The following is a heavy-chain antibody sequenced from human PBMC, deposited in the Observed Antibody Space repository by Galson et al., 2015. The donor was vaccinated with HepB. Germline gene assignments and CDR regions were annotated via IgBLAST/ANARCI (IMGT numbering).Heavy chain of an antibody. CDR2: MNPDSGNT. D-gene: IGHD5-18*01. Sequence: SVKVSCKVSGYIFITYDINWVRQATGQGLEWMGWMNPDSGNTGYARKFQGRVTMTRDTSTNTAYMELNSMTSEDTAVYYCTRSLGYNHNCCDHWGQGVLVTVST. V-gene: IGHV1-8*01. CDR3: TRSLGYNHNCCDH. CDR1: GYIFITYD. J-gene: IGHJ5*02.